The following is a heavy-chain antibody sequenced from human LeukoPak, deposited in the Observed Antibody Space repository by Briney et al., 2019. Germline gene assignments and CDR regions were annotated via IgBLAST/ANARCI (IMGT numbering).Heavy chain of an antibody. Sequence: GGSLRLSCAASGFTFSSYSMNWVRQAPGKGLEWVSYISSSSSTIYYADSVKGRFTISRDNAKNSLYLQMNSLRAEDTAVYYCARDSSAPQWLVRPNYFDYWGQGTLVTVSS. D-gene: IGHD6-19*01. CDR3: ARDSSAPQWLVRPNYFDY. CDR1: GFTFSSYS. CDR2: ISSSSSTI. V-gene: IGHV3-48*04. J-gene: IGHJ4*02.